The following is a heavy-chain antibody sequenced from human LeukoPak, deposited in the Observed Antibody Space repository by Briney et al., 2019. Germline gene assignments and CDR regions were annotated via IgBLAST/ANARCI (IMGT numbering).Heavy chain of an antibody. Sequence: PETLSLTCTVSGYSISSGYYWGWIRQPPGKGLEWIGSIYHSGSTYYNPSLKSRVTISVDTSKNQFSLKLSSVTAADTAVYYCARSSTYRAFDIWGQGTMVTVSS. CDR3: ARSSTYRAFDI. CDR1: GYSISSGYY. V-gene: IGHV4-38-2*02. CDR2: IYHSGST. J-gene: IGHJ3*02. D-gene: IGHD2-2*01.